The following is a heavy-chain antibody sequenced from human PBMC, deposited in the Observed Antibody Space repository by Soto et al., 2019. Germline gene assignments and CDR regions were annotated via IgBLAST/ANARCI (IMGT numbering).Heavy chain of an antibody. J-gene: IGHJ6*03. D-gene: IGHD3-16*02. Sequence: QVQLVESGGGVVQPGRSLRLSCTASGFTFNDHLMHWVRQAPGRGLEWVAVVWSDGSNKFYADSVKGRFTISRDNSYNTLFLQMNSLRADDTAVYYCARDLSQNPLPYHMDVWGAGTTVTVSS. CDR1: GFTFNDHL. CDR2: VWSDGSNK. V-gene: IGHV3-33*01. CDR3: ARDLSQNPLPYHMDV.